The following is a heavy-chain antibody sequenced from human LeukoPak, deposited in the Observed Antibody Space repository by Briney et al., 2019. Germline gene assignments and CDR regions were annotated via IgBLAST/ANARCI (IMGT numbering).Heavy chain of an antibody. Sequence: GGSLRLSCAAFGFTFRSYAMHWVRQAPGKGLEWVAVILYDGSNKYYVDSVKGRFTISRDNAKNSLHLQMDSLRAEDTAVYYCARIQLFHGDFDYWGQGTPVTVSS. J-gene: IGHJ4*02. CDR1: GFTFRSYA. D-gene: IGHD3-10*02. CDR2: ILYDGSNK. V-gene: IGHV3-30*04. CDR3: ARIQLFHGDFDY.